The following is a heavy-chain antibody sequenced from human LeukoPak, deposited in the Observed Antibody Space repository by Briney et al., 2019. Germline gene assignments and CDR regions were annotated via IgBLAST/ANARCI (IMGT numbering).Heavy chain of an antibody. J-gene: IGHJ4*02. V-gene: IGHV3-53*01. CDR2: IYSGGST. CDR1: GFTVSSND. Sequence: GGSLRLSCAASGFTVSSNDMSWVRQAPGKGLEWVSVIYSGGSTYYADSVKGRFTISRGNSKNTLYLQMNSLRAEDTAVYYCARGAVADFDYWGQGTLVTVSS. D-gene: IGHD6-19*01. CDR3: ARGAVADFDY.